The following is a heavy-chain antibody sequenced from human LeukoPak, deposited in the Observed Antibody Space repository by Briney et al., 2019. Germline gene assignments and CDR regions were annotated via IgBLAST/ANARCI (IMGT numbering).Heavy chain of an antibody. CDR1: GYSLTELS. Sequence: ASVKVSCKVSGYSLTELSMHWVRQAPGKGLEWVGGFSPGDGETIYAQRFQGRVTMTEATSTDTAYMERRSLTYEDTAVYYCATRLGEFSSRDAFNIWGQGTMVTVSS. D-gene: IGHD3-16*02. CDR2: FSPGDGET. J-gene: IGHJ3*02. CDR3: ATRLGEFSSRDAFNI. V-gene: IGHV1-24*01.